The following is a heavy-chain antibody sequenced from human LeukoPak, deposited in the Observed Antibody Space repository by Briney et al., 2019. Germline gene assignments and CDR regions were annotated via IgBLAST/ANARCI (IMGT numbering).Heavy chain of an antibody. CDR3: ASRDGIAAAAFDI. V-gene: IGHV4-59*08. D-gene: IGHD6-13*01. CDR1: GGSISSYY. CDR2: IYYSGST. Sequence: SETLSLTCTVSGGSISSYYWSWIRQPPGKGLEWIGYIYYSGSTNYNPSLKSRVTISVDTSKNQFSMKLGSVTGADTAVYYCASRDGIAAAAFDIWGQGTMVTVSS. J-gene: IGHJ3*02.